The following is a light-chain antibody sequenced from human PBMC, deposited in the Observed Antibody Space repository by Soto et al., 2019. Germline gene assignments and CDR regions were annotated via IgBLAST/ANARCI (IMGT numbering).Light chain of an antibody. Sequence: DFQMTQSPSTLSASVGDRVTITCRASQSISNWLAWYQQKPGKAPKLLIYKASSLQSGVPSRFSGSGSGTEFTLTISSLQPDDFATYYCQQYSSYSYTFGQGTKVDIK. V-gene: IGKV1-5*03. J-gene: IGKJ2*01. CDR1: QSISNW. CDR2: KAS. CDR3: QQYSSYSYT.